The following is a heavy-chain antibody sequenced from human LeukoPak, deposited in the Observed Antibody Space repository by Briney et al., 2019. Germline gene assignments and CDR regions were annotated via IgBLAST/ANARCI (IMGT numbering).Heavy chain of an antibody. J-gene: IGHJ4*02. Sequence: GGSLRLSCAASGFTFSSYSMNWVRQAPGKGLEWVSSISSSSSYIYYADSVKGRFTISRDNAKNSLYLQMNSLRAEDTAVYYCARESDSEYSYGDYWGQGTLVTVSP. CDR2: ISSSSSYI. CDR1: GFTFSSYS. V-gene: IGHV3-21*01. D-gene: IGHD5-18*01. CDR3: ARESDSEYSYGDY.